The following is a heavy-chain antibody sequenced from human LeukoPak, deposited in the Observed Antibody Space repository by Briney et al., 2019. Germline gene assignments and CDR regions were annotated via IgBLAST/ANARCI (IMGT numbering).Heavy chain of an antibody. Sequence: SETLSLTCTVSGGSISSGDYYWSWIRQPPGKGLEWIGYIYYSGSTYYNPSLKSRVTISVDTSKNQFSLKLSSVTAADTAVYYCARASRIAAAGNSDYWGQGTLVTVSS. V-gene: IGHV4-30-4*08. D-gene: IGHD6-13*01. CDR1: GGSISSGDYY. CDR3: ARASRIAAAGNSDY. J-gene: IGHJ4*02. CDR2: IYYSGST.